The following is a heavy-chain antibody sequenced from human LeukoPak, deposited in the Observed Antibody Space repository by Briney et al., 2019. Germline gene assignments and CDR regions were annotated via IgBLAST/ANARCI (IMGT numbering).Heavy chain of an antibody. D-gene: IGHD1-1*01. Sequence: GGSLRLSCAASGLTFSSYAMSWVRQAPGKGLEWVSRITGDGSGANYADSVKGRFTISRDNAKNTLYLQMNSLRAEDTAVYYCARFAVTTAGDYWGQGTLVTVSS. J-gene: IGHJ4*02. CDR1: GLTFSSYA. CDR2: ITGDGSGA. CDR3: ARFAVTTAGDY. V-gene: IGHV3-74*01.